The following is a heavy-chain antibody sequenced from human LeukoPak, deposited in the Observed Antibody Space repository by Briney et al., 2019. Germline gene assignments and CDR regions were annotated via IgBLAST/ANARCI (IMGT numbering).Heavy chain of an antibody. V-gene: IGHV4-34*01. CDR1: GGSFSGYY. J-gene: IGHJ4*02. Sequence: SETLSLTCAVYGGSFSGYYWSWIRQPPGKGLEWIGEINHSGSTNYNPSLKSRVTISVDTSKNQFSLKLSSVTAADTAVYYCARDGVGYCSSTSCQYFDYWGQGTLVTVSS. D-gene: IGHD2-2*01. CDR3: ARDGVGYCSSTSCQYFDY. CDR2: INHSGST.